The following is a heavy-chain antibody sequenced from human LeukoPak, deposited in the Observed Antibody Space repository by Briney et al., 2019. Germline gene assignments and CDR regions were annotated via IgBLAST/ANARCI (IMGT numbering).Heavy chain of an antibody. CDR2: IIPIFGTA. CDR3: ARDWDDAFDI. V-gene: IGHV1-69*05. D-gene: IGHD1-26*01. CDR1: GGTFSSYA. J-gene: IGHJ3*02. Sequence: SVKVSCKASGGTFSSYAINWVRQAPGQGLEWMGGIIPIFGTANYAQKFQGRVTITTDESTSTAYMELSSLRSEDTAVYYCARDWDDAFDIWGQGTMVTVSS.